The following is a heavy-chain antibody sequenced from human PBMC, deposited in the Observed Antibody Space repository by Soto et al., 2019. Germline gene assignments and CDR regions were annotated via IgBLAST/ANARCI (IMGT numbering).Heavy chain of an antibody. D-gene: IGHD3-3*01. J-gene: IGHJ3*01. Sequence: EVQLVESGGALVKPGGSLRLSCAASGFTFSNYAMNWVRQAPGKGLEWVSSISSGSSFISYADSVKGRFTISRDNANKSLYLEMNSLRAEDTAVYYCAREGVPNYDYWSGDASDFWGRGTMVTVSS. CDR1: GFTFSNYA. CDR3: AREGVPNYDYWSGDASDF. CDR2: ISSGSSFI. V-gene: IGHV3-21*01.